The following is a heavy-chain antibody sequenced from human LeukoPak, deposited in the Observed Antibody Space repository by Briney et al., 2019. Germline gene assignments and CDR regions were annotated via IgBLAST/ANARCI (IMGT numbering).Heavy chain of an antibody. V-gene: IGHV1-24*01. D-gene: IGHD2-21*01. J-gene: IGHJ4*02. CDR2: FDTEDGET. CDR3: ATVVGFSFADY. Sequence: ASVKVSCKVSGYTRTELSMHWVRQAPGKGREWMGGFDTEDGETIYEKKFQGRVTMTEDTYTDTAYMEMSSLRSEDTAVYYCATVVGFSFADYWGQGTLVTASS. CDR1: GYTRTELS.